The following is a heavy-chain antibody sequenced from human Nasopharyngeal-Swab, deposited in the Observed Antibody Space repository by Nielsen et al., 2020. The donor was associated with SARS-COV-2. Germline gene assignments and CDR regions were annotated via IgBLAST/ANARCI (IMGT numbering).Heavy chain of an antibody. CDR3: ARSSYYDILTGYYPSSFDY. V-gene: IGHV2-5*02. D-gene: IGHD3-9*01. J-gene: IGHJ4*02. Sequence: WIRQPPGKALEWLALIYWDDDKRYNPSLKSRLTITKDTSKNQVVLTMTNMDPVDTATYYCARSSYYDILTGYYPSSFDYWGQGTLVTVSS. CDR2: IYWDDDK.